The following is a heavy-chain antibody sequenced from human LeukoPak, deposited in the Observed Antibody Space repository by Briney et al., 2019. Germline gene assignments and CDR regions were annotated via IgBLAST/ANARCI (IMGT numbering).Heavy chain of an antibody. CDR1: GFTFTSYS. V-gene: IGHV3-23*01. D-gene: IGHD1-26*01. CDR3: ARVIDEQILGRQNYFDY. J-gene: IGHJ4*02. Sequence: GGSLRLSCAASGFTFTSYSMNWVRRAPGKGLEWVSTISGGGGSTYYADSVKGRFTISRDNSKNTLYLQVYSLRAEDTAVYYCARVIDEQILGRQNYFDYWGQGTLVTVSS. CDR2: ISGGGGST.